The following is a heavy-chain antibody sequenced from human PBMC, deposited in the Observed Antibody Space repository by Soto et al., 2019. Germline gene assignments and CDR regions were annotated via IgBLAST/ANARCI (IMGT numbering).Heavy chain of an antibody. CDR3: ARHYYDFWSGYPDWFDP. CDR2: IYYSGST. D-gene: IGHD3-3*01. Sequence: PSETLSLTCTVSGGSISSSSYYWGWIRQPPXKGLEWIGSIYYSGSTYYNPSLKSRVTISVDTSKNQFSLKLSSVTAADTAVYYCARHYYDFWSGYPDWFDPWGQGTLVTVSS. J-gene: IGHJ5*02. CDR1: GGSISSSSYY. V-gene: IGHV4-39*01.